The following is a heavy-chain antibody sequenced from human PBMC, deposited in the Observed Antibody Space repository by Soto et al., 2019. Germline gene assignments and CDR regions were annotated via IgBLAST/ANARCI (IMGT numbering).Heavy chain of an antibody. CDR1: SGSISSSNW. Sequence: SETLSLTCAVSSGSISSSNWWSWVRQPPGKGLEWIGEIYHSGSTNYNPSLKSRVTISVDKSKNQFSLKLSSVTAADTAVYYCARSGVQERGQWLAYFDYWGQGTLVTVSS. J-gene: IGHJ4*02. CDR3: ARSGVQERGQWLAYFDY. CDR2: IYHSGST. V-gene: IGHV4-4*02. D-gene: IGHD6-19*01.